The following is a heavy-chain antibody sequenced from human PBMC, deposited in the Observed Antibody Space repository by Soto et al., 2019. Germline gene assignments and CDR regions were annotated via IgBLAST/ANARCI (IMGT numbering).Heavy chain of an antibody. D-gene: IGHD6-19*01. J-gene: IGHJ5*01. V-gene: IGHV3-30*04. Sequence: QVQLAESGGGVVQPGRSLGLSCAASGFTLSSYSMHWVRQAPGKGLEWVALISYDGNKKFYEDSVKGRFNISRDTSKNSLYLQMNSLRLEDTAIYYCARSVAVAPLDSWGHGTLVTVSS. CDR2: ISYDGNKK. CDR3: ARSVAVAPLDS. CDR1: GFTLSSYS.